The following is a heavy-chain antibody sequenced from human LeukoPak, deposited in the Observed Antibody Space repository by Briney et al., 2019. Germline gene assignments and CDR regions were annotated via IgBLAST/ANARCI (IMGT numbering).Heavy chain of an antibody. CDR2: INPNSGGT. V-gene: IGHV1-2*02. CDR1: GSTFTCYY. CDR3: ARVVESGYDPFDY. D-gene: IGHD5-12*01. Sequence: AAVEFSYEAAGSTFTCYYMHWGRPAAGQGVGWRGWINPNSGGTNYPQKFQGMVTMTRDTSITTAYMELSRLRSDDTAVYYCARVVESGYDPFDYWGQGTLVTVSS. J-gene: IGHJ4*02.